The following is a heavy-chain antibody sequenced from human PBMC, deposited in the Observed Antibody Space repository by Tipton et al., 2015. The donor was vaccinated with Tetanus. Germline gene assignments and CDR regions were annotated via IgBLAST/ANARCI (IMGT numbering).Heavy chain of an antibody. CDR1: GGSISSGSYY. Sequence: LRLSCTVSGGSISSGSYYWSWIRQHPGKGLEWIGYIYYSGSTYYNPSLKSRVTISVDTSKNQFSLKLSSVTAADTAVYYCATAPRGRPLGYWGQGTLVTVSS. J-gene: IGHJ4*02. V-gene: IGHV4-31*03. D-gene: IGHD3-10*01. CDR3: ATAPRGRPLGY. CDR2: IYYSGST.